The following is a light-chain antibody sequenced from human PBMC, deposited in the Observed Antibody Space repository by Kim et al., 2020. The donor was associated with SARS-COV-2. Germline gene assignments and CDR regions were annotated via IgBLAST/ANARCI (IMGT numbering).Light chain of an antibody. CDR2: DVS. J-gene: IGLJ3*02. CDR1: SRDVGAYNN. V-gene: IGLV2-14*03. Sequence: GQSIAISCTGTSRDVGAYNNVSWYQQHPDKAPKFMIYDVSNRPSGVSDRFSGSKSGNTASLTISGLQAEDEADYHCASYTTSGTWVFGGGTQLTVL. CDR3: ASYTTSGTWV.